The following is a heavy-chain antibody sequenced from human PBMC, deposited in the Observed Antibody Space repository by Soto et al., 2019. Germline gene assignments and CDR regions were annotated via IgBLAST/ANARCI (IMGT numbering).Heavy chain of an antibody. CDR3: ARWGCSGSNCNLNQRSFDL. V-gene: IGHV3-33*03. J-gene: IGHJ4*02. CDR1: GFIFNEYG. CDR2: IWYDGSNK. Sequence: QVQLVESGGGVVQPGRYLRLSCAASGFIFNEYGMHWVRQAPGKGLEWVAVIWYDGSNKYYADSVKGRFTFSRDNSKNTMSLQINSRRVEDTAVYYCARWGCSGSNCNLNQRSFDLWGQGTLVTVSS. D-gene: IGHD2-15*01.